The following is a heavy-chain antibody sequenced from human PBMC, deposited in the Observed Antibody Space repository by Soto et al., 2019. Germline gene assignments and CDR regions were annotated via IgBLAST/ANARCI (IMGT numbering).Heavy chain of an antibody. CDR1: GYSFTSYW. V-gene: IGHV5-51*01. Sequence: PGESLKISCKGSGYSFTSYWIGWVRQMPGKGLEWMGIIYPADSDIRYSPSFQGQVTISVDKSISTAYLPWSSLKASDTAMYYCVRPRGGYCVRVSFSAGHFYGMDGWGQGTTVTVTS. CDR2: IYPADSDI. D-gene: IGHD2-15*01. CDR3: VRPRGGYCVRVSFSAGHFYGMDG. J-gene: IGHJ6*01.